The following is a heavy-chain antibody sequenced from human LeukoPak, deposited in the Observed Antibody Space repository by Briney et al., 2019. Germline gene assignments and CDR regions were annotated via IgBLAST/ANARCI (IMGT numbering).Heavy chain of an antibody. Sequence: PSETLSLTCTGSGGSISSNNYFWGWIRQPPGKGLEWIGYIYYSGSTYYNPSLKSRVTISVDTSKNQFSLKLSSVTAADTAVYYCARGICSGGSCYFGISGNWFDPWGQGTLVTVSS. J-gene: IGHJ5*02. CDR1: GGSISSNNYF. CDR2: IYYSGST. D-gene: IGHD2-15*01. V-gene: IGHV4-30-4*08. CDR3: ARGICSGGSCYFGISGNWFDP.